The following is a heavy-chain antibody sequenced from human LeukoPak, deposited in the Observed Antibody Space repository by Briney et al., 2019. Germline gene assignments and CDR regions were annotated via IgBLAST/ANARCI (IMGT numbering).Heavy chain of an antibody. Sequence: GASVKVSCKVSGYTLTELSMHWVRQAPGKGLEWMGGFDPEDGETIYAQKFQGRVTMTEDTSTDTAYMELSSLRSEDTAVYYCATVPVGVFIMGTNWFDPWGQETLVIVSS. CDR2: FDPEDGET. CDR1: GYTLTELS. D-gene: IGHD3-3*01. CDR3: ATVPVGVFIMGTNWFDP. V-gene: IGHV1-24*01. J-gene: IGHJ5*02.